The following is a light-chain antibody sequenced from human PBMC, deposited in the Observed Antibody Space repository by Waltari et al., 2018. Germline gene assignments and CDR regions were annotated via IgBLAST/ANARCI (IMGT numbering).Light chain of an antibody. V-gene: IGKV4-1*01. Sequence: DIVMTQSPDSLAVSLGERATINCKSSQTILHNPNKNYYLAGYQQKPGQPPKLLIYWASTRESGVPGRFSGSGSGTDFTLTISSLQAEDVAVYYCQQYDSPPWTFGQGTKVEI. CDR3: QQYDSPPWT. CDR1: QTILHNPNKNYY. J-gene: IGKJ1*01. CDR2: WAS.